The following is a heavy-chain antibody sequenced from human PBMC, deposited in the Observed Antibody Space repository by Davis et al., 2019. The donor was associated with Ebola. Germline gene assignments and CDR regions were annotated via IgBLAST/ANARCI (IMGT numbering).Heavy chain of an antibody. CDR3: ARGDTGGRYDPDAFEI. CDR2: IHPGGGTS. D-gene: IGHD7-27*01. CDR1: GYTFTTYF. Sequence: ASVKVSCKASGYTFTTYFMHWVRQAPGQGLEWMGIIHPGGGTSRYTQRFQDRLTVTSDTSTSTVYMELSSLRSEDTAVYYCARGDTGGRYDPDAFEIWGQGTMVTVSS. V-gene: IGHV1-46*01. J-gene: IGHJ3*02.